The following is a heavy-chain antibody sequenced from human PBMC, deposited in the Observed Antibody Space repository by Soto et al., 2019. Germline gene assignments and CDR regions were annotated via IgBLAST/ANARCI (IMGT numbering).Heavy chain of an antibody. V-gene: IGHV4-59*12. D-gene: IGHD3-22*01. CDR3: ARMYYYDSRGFDY. Sequence: SETLSLTCTVSGGPISSYYWSWIRQPPGKGLEWMGYIYYSGSTNYNPSLKSRVTISVDTSKNPFSLKLSSVTDADTAVYYCARMYYYDSRGFDYWGQGTLVTVSS. CDR2: IYYSGST. CDR1: GGPISSYY. J-gene: IGHJ4*02.